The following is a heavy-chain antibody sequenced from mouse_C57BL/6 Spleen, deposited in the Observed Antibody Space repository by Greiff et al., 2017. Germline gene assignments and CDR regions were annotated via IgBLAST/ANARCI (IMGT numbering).Heavy chain of an antibody. V-gene: IGHV5-9-1*02. CDR1: GFTFSSYA. Sequence: EVQLQESGEGLVKPGGSLKLSCAASGFTFSSYAMSWVRQTPEKRLEWVAYISSGGDYIYYADTVKGRFTISRDNARNTLYLQMSSLKSEDTAMYYCTRENYYGSSYVGHWYFDVWGTGTTVTVSS. CDR2: ISSGGDYI. D-gene: IGHD1-1*01. J-gene: IGHJ1*03. CDR3: TRENYYGSSYVGHWYFDV.